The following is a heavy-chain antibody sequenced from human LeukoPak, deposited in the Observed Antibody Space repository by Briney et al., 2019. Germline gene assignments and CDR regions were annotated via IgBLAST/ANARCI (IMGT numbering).Heavy chain of an antibody. Sequence: ASVKVSCKASGYTFTSYGISWVRQAPGQGLEWMGWISAYNGNTNYAQKLQGRVTMTTDTSTSTAYMELRSLRSDDTAAYYCAREGDIVVVPAARPLDYWGQGTLVTVSS. J-gene: IGHJ4*02. V-gene: IGHV1-18*01. CDR3: AREGDIVVVPAARPLDY. CDR1: GYTFTSYG. D-gene: IGHD2-2*02. CDR2: ISAYNGNT.